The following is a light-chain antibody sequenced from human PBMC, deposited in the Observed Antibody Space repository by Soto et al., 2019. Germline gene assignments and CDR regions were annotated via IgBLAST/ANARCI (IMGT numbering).Light chain of an antibody. J-gene: IGKJ1*01. CDR3: QQSYTTPRT. Sequence: DIEMTQSPSSLSASVGDRVTLTCRASQSISSYLNWYQQKTGTAPNLLIYAASTLQGGVPSRFSAYGCETYFTLTISNLQDEDFATYYCQQSYTTPRTFGQGTKVEVK. CDR2: AAS. V-gene: IGKV1-39*01. CDR1: QSISSY.